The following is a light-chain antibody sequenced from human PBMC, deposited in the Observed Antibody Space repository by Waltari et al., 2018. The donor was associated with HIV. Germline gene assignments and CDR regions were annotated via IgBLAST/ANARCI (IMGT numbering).Light chain of an antibody. Sequence: QSALTQPPSVSGSPGQSVSISCSGTTSDVGFYDYVSWYQQYPGKAPKLISFDVNQLPSGVPGRFSGSKSGNTASLTISGLQTEDEADYFCCAYAAGHVSYVFGNGTAVAVL. CDR3: CAYAAGHVSYV. CDR1: TSDVGFYDY. CDR2: DVN. V-gene: IGLV2-11*01. J-gene: IGLJ1*01.